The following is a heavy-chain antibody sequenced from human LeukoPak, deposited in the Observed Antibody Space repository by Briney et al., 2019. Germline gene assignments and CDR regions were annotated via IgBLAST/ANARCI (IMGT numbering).Heavy chain of an antibody. CDR2: INPNSGGT. CDR3: ASITMIVGNDAFDI. Sequence: GASVKVSCKASGYTFTCYYMHWVRQAPGQGREWMGWINPNSGGTNYAQKFQGRVTMTRDTSISTAYMELSRLRSDDTAVYYCASITMIVGNDAFDIWGQGTMVTVSS. D-gene: IGHD3-22*01. J-gene: IGHJ3*02. V-gene: IGHV1-2*02. CDR1: GYTFTCYY.